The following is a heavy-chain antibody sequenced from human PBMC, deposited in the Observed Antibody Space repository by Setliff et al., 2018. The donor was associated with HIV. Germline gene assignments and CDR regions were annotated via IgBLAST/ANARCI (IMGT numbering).Heavy chain of an antibody. CDR1: GYTFTSYA. CDR2: INAGNGNT. J-gene: IGHJ3*02. CDR3: IGCRTCYFGNAFDI. V-gene: IGHV1-3*01. D-gene: IGHD2-15*01. Sequence: ASVKVSCKASGYTFTSYAMHWVRQAPGQRLEWMGWINAGNGNTKYSQKFQGRFTISRDDSKSIAYLQVNSLKTEDTGVYYCIGCRTCYFGNAFDIWGQGTMVTVSS.